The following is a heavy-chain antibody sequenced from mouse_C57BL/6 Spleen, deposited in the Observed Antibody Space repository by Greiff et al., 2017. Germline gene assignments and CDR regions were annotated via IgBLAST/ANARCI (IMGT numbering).Heavy chain of an antibody. CDR2: FYPGSGSI. CDR1: GYTFTEYT. V-gene: IGHV1-62-2*01. Sequence: QVQLKQSGAELVKPGASVKLSCKASGYTFTEYTIHWVKQRSGQGLEWIGWFYPGSGSIKYNEKFKDKATLTADKSSSTVYMELSRLTSEDSAVYFCARHEDYGSSLRFLYFDVWGTGTTVTVSS. J-gene: IGHJ1*03. CDR3: ARHEDYGSSLRFLYFDV. D-gene: IGHD1-1*01.